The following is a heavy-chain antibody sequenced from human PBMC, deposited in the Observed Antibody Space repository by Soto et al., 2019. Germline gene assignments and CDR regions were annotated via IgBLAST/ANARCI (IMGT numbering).Heavy chain of an antibody. J-gene: IGHJ5*02. CDR2: VYYTGTT. Sequence: SETMSLTCTVSGGSIDSYYLTWIRQPPGKGLEWIGYVYYTGTTTYSPSLKSRVTISVDTSMNQISLKLSSVTAADTAFYYCARLGGYYQSLDTWGQGTLVTVSS. D-gene: IGHD3-22*01. CDR3: ARLGGYYQSLDT. V-gene: IGHV4-59*08. CDR1: GGSIDSYY.